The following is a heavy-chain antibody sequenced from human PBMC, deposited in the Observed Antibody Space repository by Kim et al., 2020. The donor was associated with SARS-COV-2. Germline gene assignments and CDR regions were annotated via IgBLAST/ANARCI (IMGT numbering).Heavy chain of an antibody. J-gene: IGHJ4*02. CDR3: ARLTRDSSGWSYFDY. V-gene: IGHV1-3*01. D-gene: IGHD6-19*01. Sequence: QKFQGRVTITRDPSASTAYMELSSLRSEDTAVYYCARLTRDSSGWSYFDYWGQGTLVTVSS.